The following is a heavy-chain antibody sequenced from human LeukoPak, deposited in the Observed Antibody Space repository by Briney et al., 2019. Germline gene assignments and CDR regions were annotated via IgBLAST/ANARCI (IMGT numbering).Heavy chain of an antibody. J-gene: IGHJ4*02. CDR2: ITSGSVTT. D-gene: IGHD5-24*01. CDR1: GFSFGTYA. V-gene: IGHV3-48*02. CDR3: ARDGETATNPYYFDY. Sequence: GGSLRLSCAASGFSFGTYAMSWVRQAPGKGLEWLSHITSGSVTTHYADSVKGRFAVSRDNPKNSLYLQMNSLRDEDTAVYYCARDGETATNPYYFDYWGQGTLVTVSS.